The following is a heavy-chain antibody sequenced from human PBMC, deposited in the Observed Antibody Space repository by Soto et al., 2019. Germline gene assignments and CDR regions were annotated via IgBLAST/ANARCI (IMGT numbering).Heavy chain of an antibody. CDR3: ARKIGVPPDYHYGMDV. CDR1: GDRFSTYW. Sequence: EDVKITCIDSGDRFSTYWVAWVRQMPGKGLEWMGVTWPGDSVTRYSPSFQGQVTILVDKSISTAYLQWRRLKASDTATYYCARKIGVPPDYHYGMDVWRQGTTDTVS. J-gene: IGHJ6*02. CDR2: TWPGDSVT. D-gene: IGHD3-3*01. V-gene: IGHV5-51*01.